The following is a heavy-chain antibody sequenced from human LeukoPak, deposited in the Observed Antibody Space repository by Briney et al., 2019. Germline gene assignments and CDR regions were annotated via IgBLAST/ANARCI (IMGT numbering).Heavy chain of an antibody. D-gene: IGHD2-2*02. CDR2: IYYSGST. V-gene: IGHV4-59*01. CDR3: ARAIYYYYYMDV. J-gene: IGHJ6*03. Sequence: SETLSLTRTVSGGSISNYYWSWIRQPPGKGLEWIGYIYYSGSTNYNPSLKSRVTISVDTSKNQFSLELSSVTAADTAVYYCARAIYYYYYMDVWGQGTTVTVSS. CDR1: GGSISNYY.